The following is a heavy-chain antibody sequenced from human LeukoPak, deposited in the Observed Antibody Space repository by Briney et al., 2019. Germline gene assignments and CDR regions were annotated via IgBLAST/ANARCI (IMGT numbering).Heavy chain of an antibody. D-gene: IGHD3-9*01. Sequence: GGSLRLSCAASGFTFTIFGLNWVRQAPGKGPEWVSYIDARSGITYYADSVQGRFTISRDNAKESVFLQMNSLRADDTAVYFCARALDPWGQGTMVTVSS. V-gene: IGHV3-48*01. CDR3: ARALDP. CDR2: IDARSGIT. CDR1: GFTFTIFG. J-gene: IGHJ3*01.